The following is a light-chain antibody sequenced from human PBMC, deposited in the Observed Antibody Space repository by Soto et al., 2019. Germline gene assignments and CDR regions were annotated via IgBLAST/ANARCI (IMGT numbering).Light chain of an antibody. CDR1: SSDVGGYNS. Sequence: QSVLAQPASVSGSPGQSITISCTGTSSDVGGYNSVSWYQQHPGKVPKLMIYDVSNRPSGVSNRFSGSKSGNTASLTISGLQADDEADYYCNSYTSSTTLVFGGGTKVTVL. V-gene: IGLV2-14*03. CDR2: DVS. CDR3: NSYTSSTTLV. J-gene: IGLJ3*02.